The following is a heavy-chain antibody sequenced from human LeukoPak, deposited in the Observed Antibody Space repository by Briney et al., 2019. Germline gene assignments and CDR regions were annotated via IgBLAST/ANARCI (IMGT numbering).Heavy chain of an antibody. Sequence: GGSLRPSCAASGFTFSGYWMSWVRQAPGKGLEWVANIKQDGSEKYYVDSVKGRFTISRDNAKNSLFLQMNSLRAEDTAVYYCARESFYYGSGSYYKRGYYFDYWVQGTLVTVSS. CDR1: GFTFSGYW. CDR3: ARESFYYGSGSYYKRGYYFDY. V-gene: IGHV3-7*01. D-gene: IGHD3-10*01. CDR2: IKQDGSEK. J-gene: IGHJ4*02.